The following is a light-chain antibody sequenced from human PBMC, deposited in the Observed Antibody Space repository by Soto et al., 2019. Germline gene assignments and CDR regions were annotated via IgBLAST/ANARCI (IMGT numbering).Light chain of an antibody. CDR2: AAS. CDR3: QQHGTSPYT. J-gene: IGKJ2*01. V-gene: IGKV3-20*01. Sequence: EIVVTQSPGTLSLSPGERATLSCRTSQRISSSYIAWYLQKPGQTPRLLIYAASSRATGIPDRFSGSGSGTDFTLTITRLEPEHFAVYYCQQHGTSPYTFGQGNKLEIK. CDR1: QRISSSY.